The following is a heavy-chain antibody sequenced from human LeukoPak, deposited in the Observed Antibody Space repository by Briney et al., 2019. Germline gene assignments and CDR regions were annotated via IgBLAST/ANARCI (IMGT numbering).Heavy chain of an antibody. V-gene: IGHV1-69*05. J-gene: IGHJ3*01. CDR1: GGTFSSYA. CDR3: ARAYDSSGYL. D-gene: IGHD3-22*01. CDR2: IIPIFGTA. Sequence: SVKVSCKASGGTFSSYAISWVRQAPGQGLEWMGRIIPIFGTANYAQKFQGRVTITTDESTSTAYMELSSLRSEDPAGYYCARAYDSSGYLWGQGTMVTVSS.